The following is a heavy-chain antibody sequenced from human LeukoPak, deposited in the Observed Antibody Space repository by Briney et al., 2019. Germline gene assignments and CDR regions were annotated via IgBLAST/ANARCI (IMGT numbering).Heavy chain of an antibody. J-gene: IGHJ4*02. CDR1: GGTISTYY. CDR3: ARYGGYYFDF. CDR2: IHNSVT. D-gene: IGHD3-16*01. Sequence: SETLSLTCNVSGGTISTYYWTWIRQPPGKGLEWIGYIHNSVTNSKPSLKSRVTISVDTSKNQSSLKLLSVPAAATAVYYRARYGGYYFDFWGQGTLVTVSS. V-gene: IGHV4-59*08.